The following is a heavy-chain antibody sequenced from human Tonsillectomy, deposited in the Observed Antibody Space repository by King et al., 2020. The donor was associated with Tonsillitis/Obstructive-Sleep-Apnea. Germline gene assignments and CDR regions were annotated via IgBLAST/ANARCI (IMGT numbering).Heavy chain of an antibody. J-gene: IGHJ5*02. CDR3: ARNYRGLNWFDP. CDR2: IYISGST. CDR1: GGSISDYY. V-gene: IGHV4-4*07. Sequence: VQLQESGPGLVKPSETLSLTCTVSGGSISDYYWSWIRQPAGKGLEWIGHIYISGSTDYNPSLKSRVTMSVDTSKSQFSLKLSSVTAADTAVYYCARNYRGLNWFDPWGQGTLVTVSS. D-gene: IGHD3-10*01.